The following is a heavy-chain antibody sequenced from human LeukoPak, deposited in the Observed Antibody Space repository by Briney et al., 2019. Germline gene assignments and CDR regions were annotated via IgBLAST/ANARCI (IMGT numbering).Heavy chain of an antibody. CDR2: ISGYNGNI. J-gene: IGHJ4*02. D-gene: IGHD3-22*01. CDR1: GYTFNTYV. Sequence: ASVKVSCKASGYTFNTYVISWVRQAPGQGLEWMGWISGYNGNINYAQKFQGRVTMTNDTSTSTAYMELRSLTSDDTAVYYCARRARFDSRGYYAYWGQGALVTVSS. CDR3: ARRARFDSRGYYAY. V-gene: IGHV1-18*01.